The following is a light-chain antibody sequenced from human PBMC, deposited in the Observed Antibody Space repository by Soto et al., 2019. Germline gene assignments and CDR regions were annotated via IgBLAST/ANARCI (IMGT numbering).Light chain of an antibody. V-gene: IGLV1-40*01. CDR2: NNL. CDR3: HSFDSSLIVYV. J-gene: IGLJ1*01. Sequence: QSVLTQPPSVSGAPGQRVTISCTGSSSNFGAGYEVHWYKQVPGAAPTLVIFNNLNRPSGVPERFSGSKSGASASLVIIGFPAEDDADYYCHSFDSSLIVYVFGSGTKLTVL. CDR1: SSNFGAGYE.